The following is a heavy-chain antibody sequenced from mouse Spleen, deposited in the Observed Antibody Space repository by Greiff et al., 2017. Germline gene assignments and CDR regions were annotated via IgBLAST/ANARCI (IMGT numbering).Heavy chain of an antibody. V-gene: IGHV5-6-2*01. CDR1: GFTFSSYA. J-gene: IGHJ2*01. CDR3: ARPYWDVGYFYY. CDR2: INSNGGST. D-gene: IGHD4-1*01. Sequence: EVQLVESGGGLVKPGGSLKLSCAASGFTFSSYAMSWVRQTPEKRLEWVAAINSNGGSTYYPDTVKDRFTISRDNAKNTLYLQMSSLRSEDTALYYCARPYWDVGYFYYWGQGTTLTVSS.